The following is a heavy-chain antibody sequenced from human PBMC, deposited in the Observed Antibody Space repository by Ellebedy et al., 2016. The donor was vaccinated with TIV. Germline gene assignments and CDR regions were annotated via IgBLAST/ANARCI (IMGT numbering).Heavy chain of an antibody. J-gene: IGHJ4*02. CDR3: TTADRGEGDGRGY. CDR1: GITFKNAW. CDR2: IRSSSEGGTT. Sequence: PGGSLRLSCATSGITFKNAWMSWVRQAPGKGLEWVGRIRSSSEGGTTEDAAPVKGRFIISRDDSKATLYLQMNSLKTEDTAIYYCTTADRGEGDGRGYWGQGTLVTVSS. V-gene: IGHV3-15*01. D-gene: IGHD5-24*01.